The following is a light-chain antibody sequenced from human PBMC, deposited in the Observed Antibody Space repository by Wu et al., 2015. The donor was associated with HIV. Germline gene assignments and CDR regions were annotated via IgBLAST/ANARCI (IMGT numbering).Light chain of an antibody. CDR2: KAS. CDR1: QSISNC. V-gene: IGKV1-5*03. CDR3: QQYSLYRT. J-gene: IGKJ1*01. Sequence: SPLSASVGDRVDHHLRASQSISNCWAWYQQKPGKAPKLLISKASSLESGVPSRFSGSGSGTEFTLTISSLQPEDFATYYCQQYSLYRTFGQGTKVEMK.